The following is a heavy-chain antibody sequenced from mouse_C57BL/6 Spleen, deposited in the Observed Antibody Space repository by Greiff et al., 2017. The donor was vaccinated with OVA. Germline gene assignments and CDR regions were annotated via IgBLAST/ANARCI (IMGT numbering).Heavy chain of an antibody. CDR2: INPSNGGT. CDR3: ARRGYDDYDDAGTRGDFAY. D-gene: IGHD2-4*01. V-gene: IGHV1-53*01. J-gene: IGHJ2*01. CDR1: GYTFTSYW. Sequence: QVQLQQPGTELVKPGASVKLSCKASGYTFTSYWMHWVKQRPGQGLEWIGNINPSNGGTNYNEKFKSKATLTVDKSSSTAYMQLSSLTSEDSAVYYCARRGYDDYDDAGTRGDFAYWGQGTTLTVSS.